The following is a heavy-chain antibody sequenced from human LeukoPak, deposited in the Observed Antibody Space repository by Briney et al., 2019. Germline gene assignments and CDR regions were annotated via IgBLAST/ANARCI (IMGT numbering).Heavy chain of an antibody. CDR1: GFTFSSYS. CDR2: ISSSSSYI. CDR3: ARDRVVVVVAATYYYYGMDV. Sequence: GGSLRLSCAASGFTFSSYSMNWVRQAPGKGLEWVSSISSSSSYIYYADSVKGRFTISRDNAKNSLYLQMNSLRAEDTAVYYCARDRVVVVVAATYYYYGMDVWGQGTTVTVSS. V-gene: IGHV3-21*01. J-gene: IGHJ6*02. D-gene: IGHD2-15*01.